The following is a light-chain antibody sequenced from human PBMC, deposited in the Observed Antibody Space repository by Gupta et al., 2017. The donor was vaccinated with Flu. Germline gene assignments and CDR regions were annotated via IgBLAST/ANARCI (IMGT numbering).Light chain of an antibody. J-gene: IGLJ3*02. Sequence: QKVRITSKGGSLRKSYASWYQQKPGQAHALVILVNNIRPSGIPDRFSCSSSGNTASFTLTGAQAEDEADDDYYSRATTDNHQGVFGGGTKLTVL. CDR3: YSRATTDNHQGV. CDR1: SLRKSY. CDR2: VNN. V-gene: IGLV3-19*01.